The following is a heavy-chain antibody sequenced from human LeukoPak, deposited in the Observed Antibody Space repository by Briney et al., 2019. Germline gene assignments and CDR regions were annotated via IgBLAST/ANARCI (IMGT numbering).Heavy chain of an antibody. Sequence: GGSLRLSCETSGFTFSTFGMSWVRQAPGKGLMWVPTISRIQADKYDADSVKGRFTISRDNSKNTLYLQMNRLRAEDTAVYYCARAGSIRFDYWGQGTLVTVSS. CDR1: GFTFSTFG. V-gene: IGHV3-23*01. D-gene: IGHD1-26*01. CDR2: ISRIQADK. J-gene: IGHJ4*02. CDR3: ARAGSIRFDY.